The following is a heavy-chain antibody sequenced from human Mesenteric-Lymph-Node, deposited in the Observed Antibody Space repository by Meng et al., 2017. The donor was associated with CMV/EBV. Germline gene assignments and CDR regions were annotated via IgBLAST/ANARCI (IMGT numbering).Heavy chain of an antibody. V-gene: IGHV1-18*04. D-gene: IGHD3-10*02. Sequence: SCKASGYTFTSYGISWVRQAPGQGLEWMGWISAYNGNTNYAQKLQGRVTMTTDTSTSTVYMELSSLRSEDTAVYYCARGRHPYVFFDYWGQGTLVTVSS. CDR2: ISAYNGNT. CDR1: GYTFTSYG. CDR3: ARGRHPYVFFDY. J-gene: IGHJ4*02.